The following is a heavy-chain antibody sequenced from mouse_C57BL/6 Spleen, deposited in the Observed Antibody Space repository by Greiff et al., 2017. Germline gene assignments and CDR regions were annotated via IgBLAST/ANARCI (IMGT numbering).Heavy chain of an antibody. V-gene: IGHV14-1*01. CDR2: IDPEDGDT. Sequence: VQLKQSGAELVRPGASVKLSCTASGFNIKDYYMHWVKQRPEQGLEWIGRIDPEDGDTEYAPKFQGKATMTADTSSNTAYLQLSSLTSEDTAVXYGTHRGLQGAWFADWGKGTLVTVSA. CDR3: THRGLQGAWFAD. D-gene: IGHD2-4*01. CDR1: GFNIKDYY. J-gene: IGHJ3*01.